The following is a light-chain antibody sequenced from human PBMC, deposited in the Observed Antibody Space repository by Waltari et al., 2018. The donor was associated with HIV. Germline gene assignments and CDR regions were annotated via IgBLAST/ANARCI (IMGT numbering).Light chain of an antibody. CDR1: QTVISDY. Sequence: EIVLTQSPGTLSFSPGERATLSCRASQTVISDYLAWYQQKPGQAPRLLPDRFSGSGSGTDFTLTISRLEPEDFAVYYCQQYGNSPRTFGQGTNLEIK. V-gene: IGKV3-20*01. J-gene: IGKJ2*01. CDR3: QQYGNSPRT.